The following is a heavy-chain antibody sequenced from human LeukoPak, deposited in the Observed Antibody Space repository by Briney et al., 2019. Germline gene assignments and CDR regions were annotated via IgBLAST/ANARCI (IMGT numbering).Heavy chain of an antibody. J-gene: IGHJ4*02. Sequence: GRSLRLSCAASGFTFSSYGMHWVRQAPGKGLEWVAVIWYDGSNKYYADSVKGRFTISRDNSKNTLYLQMNSLRAEDTAVYYCAKDPSYAPLYYFDYWGQGTLVTASS. CDR3: AKDPSYAPLYYFDY. D-gene: IGHD2-2*01. CDR1: GFTFSSYG. CDR2: IWYDGSNK. V-gene: IGHV3-33*06.